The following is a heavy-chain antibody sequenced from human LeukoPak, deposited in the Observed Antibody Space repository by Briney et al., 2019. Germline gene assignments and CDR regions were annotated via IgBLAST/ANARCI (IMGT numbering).Heavy chain of an antibody. CDR1: GGTFSSYA. J-gene: IGHJ4*02. CDR2: IIPIFGTA. Sequence: ASVKVSCKASGGTFSSYAISWVRQAPGQGLEWMGGIIPIFGTANYAQKFQGRVTITTDESTSTAYMELSSLRSEDTAVYYCARDLPPAGGWYFDYWGQGTLVTVSS. V-gene: IGHV1-69*05. D-gene: IGHD6-19*01. CDR3: ARDLPPAGGWYFDY.